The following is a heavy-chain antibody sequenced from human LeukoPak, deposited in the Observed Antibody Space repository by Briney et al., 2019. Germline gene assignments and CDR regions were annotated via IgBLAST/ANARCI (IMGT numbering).Heavy chain of an antibody. CDR1: GFTFSSYA. V-gene: IGHV3-23*01. D-gene: IGHD2-2*01. CDR2: ISGSGGST. CDR3: ARDVGNIVVVPAATPRHFDY. Sequence: PGGSLRLSCAASGFTFSSYAMSWVRQAPGKGLEWVSAISGSGGSTYYADSVKGRFTISRDNAKNSLYLQMNSLRAEDTAVYYCARDVGNIVVVPAATPRHFDYWGQGTLVTVSS. J-gene: IGHJ4*02.